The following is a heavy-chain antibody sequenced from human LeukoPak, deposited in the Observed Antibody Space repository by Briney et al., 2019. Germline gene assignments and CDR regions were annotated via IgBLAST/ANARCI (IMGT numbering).Heavy chain of an antibody. Sequence: PGGSLRLSCAASGFTFSSYAMSWVRQAPGKGLEWVSTISASGGSTYYFVKGRFTISRDNSKNTLYLQMNSLSAEDTAVYYCAKGYCSSTNCKESFFDYWGQGTLVTVSS. D-gene: IGHD2-2*01. CDR3: AKGYCSSTNCKESFFDY. CDR2: ISASGGST. V-gene: IGHV3-23*01. CDR1: GFTFSSYA. J-gene: IGHJ4*02.